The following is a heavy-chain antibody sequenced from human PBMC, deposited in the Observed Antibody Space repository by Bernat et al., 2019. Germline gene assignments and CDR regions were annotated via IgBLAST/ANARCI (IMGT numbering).Heavy chain of an antibody. CDR3: ARDQTGLGGSDSSGWYWFDP. CDR2: IYYSGST. Sequence: QVQLQESGPGLVKPSQTLSLTCTVSGGSISSGGYYWSWIRQHPGKGLEWIGYIYYSGSTYYNPSLKSRVTISVDTSKNQFSLKLSSVTAADTAVYYCARDQTGLGGSDSSGWYWFDPWGQGTLVTVSS. CDR1: GGSISSGGYY. J-gene: IGHJ5*02. D-gene: IGHD6-19*01. V-gene: IGHV4-31*03.